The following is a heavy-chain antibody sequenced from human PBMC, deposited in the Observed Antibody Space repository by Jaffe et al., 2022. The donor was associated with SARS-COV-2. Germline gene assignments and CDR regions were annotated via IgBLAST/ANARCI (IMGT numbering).Heavy chain of an antibody. Sequence: QVQLQQWGAGLLKPSETLSLTCAVYGGSFSGYYWSWIRQSPGKGLEWLGEINHSGSTNYNPSLKSRVTISVEASKKKFSLNVFSVTAADTAIYYCARGGVVGAAAGRGFDPWGQGTLVTVSS. CDR3: ARGGVVGAAAGRGFDP. D-gene: IGHD6-13*01. CDR2: INHSGST. J-gene: IGHJ5*02. V-gene: IGHV4-34*01. CDR1: GGSFSGYY.